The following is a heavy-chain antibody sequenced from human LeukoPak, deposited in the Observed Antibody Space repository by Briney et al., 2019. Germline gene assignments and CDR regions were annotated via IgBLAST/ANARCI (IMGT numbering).Heavy chain of an antibody. CDR3: ARLRIYCTGGTCYYYFDH. CDR2: IYYNGNT. V-gene: IGHV4-39*01. Sequence: SETLSLTCTVSGGSISTTSCYWGWFRQPPGKGLEWMGSIYYNGNTYYNPSLESRVTISLDTSRSQFSLKLSSVTAVDTAVYYCARLRIYCTGGTCYYYFDHWGQGTLVTVSS. D-gene: IGHD2-15*01. CDR1: GGSISTTSCY. J-gene: IGHJ4*02.